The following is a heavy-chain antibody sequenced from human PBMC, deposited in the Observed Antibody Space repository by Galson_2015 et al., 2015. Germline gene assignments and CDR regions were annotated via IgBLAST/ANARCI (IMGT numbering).Heavy chain of an antibody. Sequence: TLSLTCTVSGGSISSGDYYWSWIRQPPGKGLEWIGYIYYSGSTYYNPSLKSRVTISVDTSKNQFSLKLSSVTAADTAVYYCARVIDIVVVPAAIEPGNNWFDPWGQGTLVTVSS. J-gene: IGHJ5*02. D-gene: IGHD2-2*01. CDR2: IYYSGST. V-gene: IGHV4-30-4*01. CDR3: ARVIDIVVVPAAIEPGNNWFDP. CDR1: GGSISSGDYY.